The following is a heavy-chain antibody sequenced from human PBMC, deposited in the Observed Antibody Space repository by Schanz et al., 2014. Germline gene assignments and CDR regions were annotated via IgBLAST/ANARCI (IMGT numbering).Heavy chain of an antibody. CDR3: ASSGAGYSSSWDFDY. J-gene: IGHJ4*02. CDR2: VNPSVRGT. Sequence: QVQLVQSGAEVKKPGASVKVSCKASGYTFISYGIKWVRQAPGQGLEWMGIVNPSVRGTHFAREFQGRVTITADKSTFTAYMDVSSLRSEDTAVYYCASSGAGYSSSWDFDYWGQGTLVTVSS. D-gene: IGHD6-13*01. V-gene: IGHV1-69*02. CDR1: GYTFISYG.